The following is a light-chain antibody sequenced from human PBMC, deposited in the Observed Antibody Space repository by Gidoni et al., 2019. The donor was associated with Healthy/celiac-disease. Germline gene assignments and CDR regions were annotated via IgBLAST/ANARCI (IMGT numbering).Light chain of an antibody. CDR3: KQSYSTPYT. CDR1: QSISSY. CDR2: AAA. J-gene: IGKJ2*01. Sequence: IQMTQSPSSLSASVGDRVTITCRASQSISSYLNWYQQKPGKAPKLLIYAAASLQSGVPSRFSGSGSGTDFTLTISSLKPEDFATYYCKQSYSTPYTFGQXTKLEIK. V-gene: IGKV1-39*01.